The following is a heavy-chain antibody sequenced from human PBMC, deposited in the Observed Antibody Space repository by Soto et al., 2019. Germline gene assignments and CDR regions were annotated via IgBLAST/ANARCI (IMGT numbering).Heavy chain of an antibody. V-gene: IGHV3-21*01. Sequence: GSLRLSCAASGFTFSSYSMNWVRQAPGKGLEWVSSISSSSSYIYYADSVKGRFTISRDNAKNSLYLQMNSLRAEDTAVYYCARDLVVVVPPIYYYYGMDVWGQGTTVTVSS. CDR1: GFTFSSYS. CDR3: ARDLVVVVPPIYYYYGMDV. J-gene: IGHJ6*02. CDR2: ISSSSSYI. D-gene: IGHD2-2*01.